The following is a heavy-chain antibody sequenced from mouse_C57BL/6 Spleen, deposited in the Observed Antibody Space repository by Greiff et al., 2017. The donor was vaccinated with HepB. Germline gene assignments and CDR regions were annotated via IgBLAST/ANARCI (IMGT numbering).Heavy chain of an antibody. V-gene: IGHV1-52*01. D-gene: IGHD2-12*01. CDR2: IDPSDSET. CDR1: GYTFTSYW. J-gene: IGHJ4*01. CDR3: ARLRPHYAMDY. Sequence: VQLQQPGAELVRPGSSVKLSCKASGYTFTSYWMHWVKQRPIQGLEWIGNIDPSDSETHYNQKFKDKATVTVDKSSSTAYMQLSSLTSEDSAVYYCARLRPHYAMDYWGQGTSVTVSS.